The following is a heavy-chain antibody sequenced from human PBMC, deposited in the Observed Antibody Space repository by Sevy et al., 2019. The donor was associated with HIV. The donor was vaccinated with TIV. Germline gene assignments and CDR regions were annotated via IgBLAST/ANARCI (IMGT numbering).Heavy chain of an antibody. D-gene: IGHD2-15*01. CDR3: ATGRMSTTNWQLDYSVLKT. CDR1: GFSFSDYA. J-gene: IGHJ4*02. V-gene: IGHV3-30*14. Sequence: GGSLRLSCEASGFSFSDYAMHWVRQAPGKGLEWVAVVSHDGAKIYYAESVKGQFTISREDSKNTVFLEMSRLRLEDTAIYYCATGRMSTTNWQLDYSVLKTWGQGTLVTVSS. CDR2: VSHDGAKI.